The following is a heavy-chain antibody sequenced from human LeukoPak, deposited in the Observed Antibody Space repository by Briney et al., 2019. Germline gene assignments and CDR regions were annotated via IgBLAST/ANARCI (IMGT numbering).Heavy chain of an antibody. CDR1: GFTFDDYA. V-gene: IGHV3-9*01. D-gene: IGHD2-15*01. CDR3: AKKSGGHQGYWYFDL. J-gene: IGHJ2*01. Sequence: GGSLRLSCAASGFTFDDYAMHWVRQAPGKGLEWVSGISWNSGSIGYADSVKGRFTISRDNAKNSLYLQMNSLRAEDTALYYCAKKSGGHQGYWYFDLWGRGTLVTVSS. CDR2: ISWNSGSI.